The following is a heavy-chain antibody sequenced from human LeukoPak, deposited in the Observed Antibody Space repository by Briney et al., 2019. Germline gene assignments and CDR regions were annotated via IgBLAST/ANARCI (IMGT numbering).Heavy chain of an antibody. CDR1: GVTFSSYA. CDR2: ISGSGGST. Sequence: GGSLRLSCVASGVTFSSYAMSWVRQAPGKGLEWVSAISGSGGSTYYADSVKGRFTISRDNSKNTLYLQMNSLRPEDTAVYHCVKEELPRLWSLGYWGQGTLVTVSS. CDR3: VKEELPRLWSLGY. D-gene: IGHD1-7*01. J-gene: IGHJ4*02. V-gene: IGHV3-23*01.